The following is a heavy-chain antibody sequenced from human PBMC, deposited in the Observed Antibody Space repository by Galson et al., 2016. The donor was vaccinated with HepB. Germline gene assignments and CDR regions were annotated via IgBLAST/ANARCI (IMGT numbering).Heavy chain of an antibody. CDR2: IYDNGRT. CDR3: ARAPHYYDSSGSSHFFDS. D-gene: IGHD3-22*01. Sequence: SETLSLTCSVSGVSVTSHYWSWIRLAPGKGLEWIGYIYDNGRTNYNPSLKSRVTISVDTSKKEFSLKLKSVTAADTAVYYCARAPHYYDSSGSSHFFDSWGQGTLVTVSS. J-gene: IGHJ4*02. V-gene: IGHV4-59*02. CDR1: GVSVTSHY.